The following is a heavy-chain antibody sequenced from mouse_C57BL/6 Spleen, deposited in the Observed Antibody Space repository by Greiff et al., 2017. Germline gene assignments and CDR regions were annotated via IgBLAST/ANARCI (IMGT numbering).Heavy chain of an antibody. J-gene: IGHJ4*01. D-gene: IGHD2-4*01. Sequence: VKLQESGPGLVAPSQSLSITCTVSGFSLTSYGVSWVRQPPGKGLEWLGVIWGDGSTNYHSALISRLSISKDNSKSQVFLKLNSLQTDDTATYYCAKRGYYDYDGGGYYAMDYWGQGTSVTVSS. CDR3: AKRGYYDYDGGGYYAMDY. V-gene: IGHV2-3*01. CDR2: IWGDGST. CDR1: GFSLTSYG.